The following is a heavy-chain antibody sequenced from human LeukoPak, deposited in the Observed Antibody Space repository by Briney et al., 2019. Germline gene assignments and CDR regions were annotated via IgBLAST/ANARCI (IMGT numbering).Heavy chain of an antibody. CDR3: ARVGSSSWYYYYYMDV. D-gene: IGHD6-13*01. J-gene: IGHJ6*03. V-gene: IGHV1-8*03. CDR1: GYTFTGYY. CDR2: MNPNSGNT. Sequence: GASVKVSCKASGYTFTGYYMHWVRQATGQGLEWMGWMNPNSGNTGYAQKFQGRVTITRNTSISTAYMELSSLRSEDTAVYYCARVGSSSWYYYYYMDVWGKGTTVTVSS.